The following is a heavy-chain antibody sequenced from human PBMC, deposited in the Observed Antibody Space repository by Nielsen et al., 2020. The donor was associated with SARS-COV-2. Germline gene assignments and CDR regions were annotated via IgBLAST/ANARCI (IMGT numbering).Heavy chain of an antibody. CDR3: AKDGVGANYYYYGMDV. Sequence: GESLKISCAASGFTFSSYGMHWVRQAPGKGLEWVAVISYDGSNKYYADSVKGRFTISRDNSKNTLYLQMNSLRAEDTAVYYCAKDGVGANYYYYGMDVWGQGTTVTVSS. V-gene: IGHV3-30*18. J-gene: IGHJ6*02. CDR1: GFTFSSYG. CDR2: ISYDGSNK. D-gene: IGHD1-26*01.